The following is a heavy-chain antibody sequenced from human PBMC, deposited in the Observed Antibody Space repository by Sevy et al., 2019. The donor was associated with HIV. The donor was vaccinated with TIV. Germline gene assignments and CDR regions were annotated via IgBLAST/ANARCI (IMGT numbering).Heavy chain of an antibody. CDR2: ISGSGGSGDKT. CDR1: GFTFSSYA. CDR3: ARKYDSSGYFDY. J-gene: IGHJ4*02. D-gene: IGHD3-22*01. V-gene: IGHV3-23*01. Sequence: GGSLRLSCAASGFTFSSYAMNWVRQAPGKGLEWVSGISGSGGSGDKTNYADSVKGRFTISRDDSKNSLCLQLNSLRAEDTAIYYCARKYDSSGYFDYWGQGTLVTVSS.